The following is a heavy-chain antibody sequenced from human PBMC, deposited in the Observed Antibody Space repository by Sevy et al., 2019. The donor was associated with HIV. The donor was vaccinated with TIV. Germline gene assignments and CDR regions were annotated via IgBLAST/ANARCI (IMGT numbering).Heavy chain of an antibody. V-gene: IGHV4-30-2*06. CDR3: ARGGDYGDYVPFDY. CDR1: GGSISSGGYS. D-gene: IGHD4-17*01. J-gene: IGHJ4*02. CDR2: IYDSGST. Sequence: SETLSLTCAVSGGSISSGGYSWSWIRQSPGKGLEWIGYIYDSGSTYYNPSLKSRVTISVDRSKNQFSLKLSSVTAADTAVYYCARGGDYGDYVPFDYWGQGTLVTVSS.